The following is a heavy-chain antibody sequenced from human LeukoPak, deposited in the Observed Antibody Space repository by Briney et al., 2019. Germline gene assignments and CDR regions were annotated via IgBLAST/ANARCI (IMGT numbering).Heavy chain of an antibody. D-gene: IGHD3/OR15-3a*01. CDR3: AKVGIFGLVTYYFDY. V-gene: IGHV3-9*01. CDR2: ISWNSGLI. J-gene: IGHJ4*02. Sequence: GGSLRLSCAASGFTFDEYAMHWVRQAPGKGLEWVSGISWNSGLIDYADSVKGRFTISRDNAKNSLYLQMNSLKAEDTAFYYCAKVGIFGLVTYYFDYWGQGTLVTVSS. CDR1: GFTFDEYA.